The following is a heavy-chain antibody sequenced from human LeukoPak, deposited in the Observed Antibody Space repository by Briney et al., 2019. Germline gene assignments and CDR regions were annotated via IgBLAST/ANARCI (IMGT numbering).Heavy chain of an antibody. Sequence: GRSLRLSCAASGFPFRNYAMHWVRQAPGKGLEWVAVISYDSSYKYYADSVKGRFTISRDNSRNTVYLQINSLRAEDTAVYYCARVWEYYDSSGYQSHDAFDIWGQGTMVTVSS. CDR3: ARVWEYYDSSGYQSHDAFDI. D-gene: IGHD3-22*01. CDR2: ISYDSSYK. V-gene: IGHV3-30*04. CDR1: GFPFRNYA. J-gene: IGHJ3*02.